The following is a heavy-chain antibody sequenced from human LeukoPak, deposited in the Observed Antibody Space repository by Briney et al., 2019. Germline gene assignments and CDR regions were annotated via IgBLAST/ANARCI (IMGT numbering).Heavy chain of an antibody. D-gene: IGHD4-17*01. CDR1: GFTFSGYW. CDR2: INKDGSER. V-gene: IGHV3-7*03. CDR3: ARESKGRSKIDY. Sequence: GGSLRLSCAASGFTFSGYWMSWVRQAPGKGLEWVANINKDGSERYNVDSVKDRFTISRDNGNKSLYLQMNSLRAEDTAVYYCARESKGRSKIDYWGQGTLVTVSS. J-gene: IGHJ4*02.